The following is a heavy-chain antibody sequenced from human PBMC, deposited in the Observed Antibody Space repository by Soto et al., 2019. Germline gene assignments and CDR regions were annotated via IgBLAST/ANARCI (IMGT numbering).Heavy chain of an antibody. D-gene: IGHD3-22*01. Sequence: GGSLRLSCAASGFTFSNAWMNWVRQAPGKGLEWVGRIKSKTDGGTTDYAAPVKGRFTISRDDSKNTLYLQMNSLKTEDTAVYYCTTGSYPSTKGDSSGYYYDIDYYGMDVWGQGTTVTVSS. CDR3: TTGSYPSTKGDSSGYYYDIDYYGMDV. J-gene: IGHJ6*02. CDR1: GFTFSNAW. V-gene: IGHV3-15*07. CDR2: IKSKTDGGTT.